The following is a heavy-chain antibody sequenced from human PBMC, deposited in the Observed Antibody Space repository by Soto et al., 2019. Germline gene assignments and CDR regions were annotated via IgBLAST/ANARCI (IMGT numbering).Heavy chain of an antibody. CDR1: GFTFSSYG. CDR3: AKDTNTVDTAMPEDAYYYYGMDV. Sequence: PGGSLRLSCAASGFTFSSYGMHWVRQAPGKGLEWVAVISYDGSNKYYADSVKGRFTISRDNSKNTLYLQMNSLRAEDTAVYYCAKDTNTVDTAMPEDAYYYYGMDVWGQGTTVTVSS. CDR2: ISYDGSNK. V-gene: IGHV3-30*18. D-gene: IGHD5-18*01. J-gene: IGHJ6*02.